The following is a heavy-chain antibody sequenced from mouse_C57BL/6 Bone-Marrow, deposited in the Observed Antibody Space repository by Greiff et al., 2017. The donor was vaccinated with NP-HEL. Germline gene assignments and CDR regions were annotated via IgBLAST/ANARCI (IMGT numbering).Heavy chain of an antibody. J-gene: IGHJ4*01. CDR3: TILKDYAMDY. CDR2: IDPETGGT. Sequence: QVHVKQSGAELVRPGASVTLSCKASGYTFTDYEMHWVKQTPVHGLEWIGAIDPETGGTAYNQKFKGKAILTADKSSSTAYMELRSLTSEDSAVYYCTILKDYAMDYWGQGTSVTVSS. V-gene: IGHV1-15*01. CDR1: GYTFTDYE.